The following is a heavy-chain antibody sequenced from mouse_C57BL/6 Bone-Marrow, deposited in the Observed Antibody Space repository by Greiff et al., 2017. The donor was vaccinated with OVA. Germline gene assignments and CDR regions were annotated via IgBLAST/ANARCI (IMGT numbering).Heavy chain of an antibody. CDR3: TWWERGWLRY. Sequence: QVQLKQSGAELVRPGASVTLSCKASGYTFTDYEMHWVKQTPVHGLEWIGAIDPETGGTAYNQKFKGKAILTADKSSSAAYMELRSLTSEDSAVYYCTWWERGWLRYWGQGTTLTVSA. D-gene: IGHD1-1*02. J-gene: IGHJ2*01. CDR1: GYTFTDYE. CDR2: IDPETGGT. V-gene: IGHV1-15*01.